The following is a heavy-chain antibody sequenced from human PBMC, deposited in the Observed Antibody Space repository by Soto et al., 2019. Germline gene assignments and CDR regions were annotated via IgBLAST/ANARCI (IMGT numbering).Heavy chain of an antibody. CDR2: ISWNSGNI. Sequence: EVQLEESGGALVQPGRSLRLSGAASGFTFDDYAMYWVRQVLGKGLEWVSSISWNSGNIDYADSVKGRFTTSRDNAENSLYLQMNSLRPEDTALYYCVRSKGGYSYGTPFDYWGQGTLVTVSS. CDR1: GFTFDDYA. V-gene: IGHV3-9*01. CDR3: VRSKGGYSYGTPFDY. D-gene: IGHD5-18*01. J-gene: IGHJ4*02.